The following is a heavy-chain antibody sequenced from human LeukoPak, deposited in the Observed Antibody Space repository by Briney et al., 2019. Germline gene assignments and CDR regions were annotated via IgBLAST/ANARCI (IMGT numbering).Heavy chain of an antibody. CDR1: GYTFTSYG. CDR3: ARDPAGDFWSGYHYGMDV. J-gene: IGHJ6*02. D-gene: IGHD3-3*01. CDR2: ISAYNGNT. V-gene: IGHV1-18*01. Sequence: GASVKVSCKASGYTFTSYGISWVRQAPGHGLEWMGWISAYNGNTNYAQRLQGRVTMTTDTSTNTAYMELRSLRSDDTAVYYCARDPAGDFWSGYHYGMDVWGQGTTVTVSS.